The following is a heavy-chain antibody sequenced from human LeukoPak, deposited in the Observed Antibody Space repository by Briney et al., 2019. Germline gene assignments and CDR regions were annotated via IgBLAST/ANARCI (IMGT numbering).Heavy chain of an antibody. CDR2: IKEDGSEE. J-gene: IGHJ4*02. CDR1: EFTFRNYW. D-gene: IGHD2/OR15-2a*01. V-gene: IGHV3-7*05. CDR3: ARALYGYFDY. Sequence: GGSLRLSCVDSEFTFRNYWMTWVRQAPGKGLEWVAHIKEDGSEEYYEGSVQGRFTISRDNAKRSLYLQMNSLRDEDTVVYHCARALYGYFDYWGQGTLVTVSS.